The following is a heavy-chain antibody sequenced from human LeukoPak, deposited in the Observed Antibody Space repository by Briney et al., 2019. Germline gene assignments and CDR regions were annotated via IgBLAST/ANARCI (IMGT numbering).Heavy chain of an antibody. D-gene: IGHD3-10*01. CDR3: ARQGGSTSGGLDY. Sequence: GESLKISCQGFGHRFTNYWIAWPRQMPGKGLEWMGIIYPDDSDTRYSPSFQGQVTISADRSISTAYLQWSSLKASDTATYYCARQGGSTSGGLDYWGQGTLVTVSS. J-gene: IGHJ4*02. CDR1: GHRFTNYW. CDR2: IYPDDSDT. V-gene: IGHV5-51*01.